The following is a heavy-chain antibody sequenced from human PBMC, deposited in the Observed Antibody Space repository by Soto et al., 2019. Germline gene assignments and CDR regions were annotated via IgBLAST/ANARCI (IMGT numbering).Heavy chain of an antibody. CDR3: SRGYNYGMSPFDF. Sequence: QVQLQESGPGLVRPSATLSLTCTVSGGSVTSYYWSWIRQPPGQGLEWIGYIYYSGTADYKPSLKSRVTISLDTSKNQLSLKLSAVTAADTAVYYCSRGYNYGMSPFDFWGQGTLVTVSS. CDR2: IYYSGTA. V-gene: IGHV4-59*02. D-gene: IGHD1-1*01. J-gene: IGHJ4*02. CDR1: GGSVTSYY.